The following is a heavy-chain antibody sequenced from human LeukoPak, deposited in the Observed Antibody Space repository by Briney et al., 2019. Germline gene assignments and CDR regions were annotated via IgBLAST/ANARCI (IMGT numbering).Heavy chain of an antibody. V-gene: IGHV3-30-3*01. CDR1: GFTFSSYA. J-gene: IGHJ5*02. Sequence: GGSLRLSCAASGFTFSSYAMHWVRQAPGKGLEWVAVISYDGSNKYYADSVKGRFTISRDNSKNTLYLQMNSLRAEDTAVYYCAKAPGWELQNWFDPWGQGTLVTVSS. D-gene: IGHD1-26*01. CDR3: AKAPGWELQNWFDP. CDR2: ISYDGSNK.